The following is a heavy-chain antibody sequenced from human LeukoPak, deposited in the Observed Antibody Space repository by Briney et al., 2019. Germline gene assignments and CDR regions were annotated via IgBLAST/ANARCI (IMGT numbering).Heavy chain of an antibody. V-gene: IGHV3-15*01. J-gene: IGHJ3*02. Sequence: PGGSLRLSCAASGFTFYNAWMSWVRQAPGKGLEWVGRIKSKTDGGTTDYAAPVKGRFTISRDDSKNTLYLQMNSLKTEDTAVYYCTTVWNCGGDCSDAFDIWGQGTMVTVSS. CDR2: IKSKTDGGTT. D-gene: IGHD2-21*02. CDR1: GFTFYNAW. CDR3: TTVWNCGGDCSDAFDI.